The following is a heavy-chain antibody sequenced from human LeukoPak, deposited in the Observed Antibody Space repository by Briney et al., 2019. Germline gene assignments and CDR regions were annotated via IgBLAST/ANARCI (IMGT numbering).Heavy chain of an antibody. V-gene: IGHV3-33*01. Sequence: PGGSLRLSCAASGFTFSNYGMHWVRQAPGKGLEWVAVIWYDGSKAYYADSVKGQFTISRDKSKNKLFLQMNSLRVEDMSVYYCARDFGSRRAPDIWGQGTMVTVS. CDR2: IWYDGSKA. D-gene: IGHD3-16*01. J-gene: IGHJ3*02. CDR1: GFTFSNYG. CDR3: ARDFGSRRAPDI.